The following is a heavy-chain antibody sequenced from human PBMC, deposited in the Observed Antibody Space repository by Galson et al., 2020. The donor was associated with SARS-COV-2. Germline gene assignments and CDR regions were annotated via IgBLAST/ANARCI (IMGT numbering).Heavy chain of an antibody. CDR2: ISTSGGS. CDR1: GGSITGGFYY. V-gene: IGHV4-61*09. CDR3: ARARYSDRWPYYYYYGMDV. D-gene: IGHD1-26*01. Sequence: SETLSLTCTVSGGSITGGFYYWTWIRQPAGKELEWVGQISTSGGSNYNPSFKSRLTMSLDTSQNHFSLNLTSVTAADMAVYFCARARYSDRWPYYYYYGMDVWGPGTTVAVSS. J-gene: IGHJ6*02.